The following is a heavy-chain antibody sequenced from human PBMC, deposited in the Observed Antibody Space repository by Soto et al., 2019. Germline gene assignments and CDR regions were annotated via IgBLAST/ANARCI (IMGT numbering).Heavy chain of an antibody. J-gene: IGHJ4*02. CDR2: INAGNGNT. D-gene: IGHD5-12*01. V-gene: IGHV1-3*01. Sequence: ASVKVSCKASGYTFTSYAMHWVRQAPGQRLEWMGWINAGNGNTKYSQKFQGRVTITRDTSASTAYMELSSLRSEDTAVYYCTRAPRGLIVAPDYWGQGTLVTVSS. CDR1: GYTFTSYA. CDR3: TRAPRGLIVAPDY.